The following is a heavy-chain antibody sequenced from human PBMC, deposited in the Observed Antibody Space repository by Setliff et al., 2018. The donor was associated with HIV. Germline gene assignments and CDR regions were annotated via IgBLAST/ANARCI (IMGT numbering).Heavy chain of an antibody. D-gene: IGHD1-1*01. CDR3: AKDGHDQDHYYHMDV. Sequence: GGSLRLSCAASGFTFSGYWMSWVRQAPGKGLEWVANIKQDGSEKYYVDSVKGRFTISRDNSKNTLYLQMNSLRAEDTAVYYCAKDGHDQDHYYHMDVWGKGTTVTVSS. V-gene: IGHV3-7*03. CDR2: IKQDGSEK. J-gene: IGHJ6*03. CDR1: GFTFSGYW.